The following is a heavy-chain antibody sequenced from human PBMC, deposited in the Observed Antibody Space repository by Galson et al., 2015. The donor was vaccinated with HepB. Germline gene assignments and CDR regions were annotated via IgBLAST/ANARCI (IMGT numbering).Heavy chain of an antibody. V-gene: IGHV1-69*13. J-gene: IGHJ4*02. CDR2: IIPIFGTA. D-gene: IGHD7-27*01. Sequence: SVKVSCKASGGTFSSYAISWVRQAPGQGLEWMGGIIPIFGTANYAQKFQGRVTITADESTSTAYMELSSLRSEDTAVYYCAREGPHGDPRDYWGQGTLVTVSS. CDR3: AREGPHGDPRDY. CDR1: GGTFSSYA.